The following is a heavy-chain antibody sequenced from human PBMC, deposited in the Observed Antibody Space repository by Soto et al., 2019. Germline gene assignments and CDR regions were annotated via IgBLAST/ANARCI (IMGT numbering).Heavy chain of an antibody. CDR2: ISFDGNNI. V-gene: IGHV3-30*04. D-gene: IGHD3-10*01. Sequence: QVQLVEAGGGVVQPGGSLRLSCAASGFTFSNSAMHWVRQAPGKGLEWVSYISFDGNNIYYPDSVRGQFTISRDNYKHRRALQVISLRAEGTAVSYCARGCSDYGTCGYFDYGGQG. CDR1: GFTFSNSA. J-gene: IGHJ4*02. CDR3: ARGCSDYGTCGYFDY.